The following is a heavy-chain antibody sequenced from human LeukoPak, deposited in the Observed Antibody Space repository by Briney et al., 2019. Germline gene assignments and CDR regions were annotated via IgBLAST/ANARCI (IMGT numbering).Heavy chain of an antibody. CDR1: GFTFSSYW. CDR3: ARGGGDY. J-gene: IGHJ4*02. Sequence: GGSLRLSCAASGFTFSSYWMHWVRQAPGKGLEWVSVIYSGGSTCYADAVKGRFTISRDNPKNTLYLQMNSLRAEDTAVYYCARGGGDYWGQGTLVTVSS. CDR2: IYSGGST. V-gene: IGHV3-66*01. D-gene: IGHD2-15*01.